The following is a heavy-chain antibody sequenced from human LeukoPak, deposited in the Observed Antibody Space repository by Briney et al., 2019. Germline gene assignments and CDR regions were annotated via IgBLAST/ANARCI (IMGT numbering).Heavy chain of an antibody. CDR2: INSDGSST. CDR3: ARAVDTAMVDEDAFDI. V-gene: IGHV3-74*01. Sequence: GGSLRLSCAASGFTFSSYWMHWVRQAPGKGLVWVSRINSDGSSTSYADSVKGRFTISRDNAKNTLYLQMNSLRAEDTAVYYCARAVDTAMVDEDAFDIWGQGTMVTVSS. CDR1: GFTFSSYW. J-gene: IGHJ3*02. D-gene: IGHD5-18*01.